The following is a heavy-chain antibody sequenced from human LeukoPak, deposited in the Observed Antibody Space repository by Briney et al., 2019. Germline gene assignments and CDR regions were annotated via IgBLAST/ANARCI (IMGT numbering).Heavy chain of an antibody. Sequence: SVKVSCKASGYTFSSYAISWVRQAPGQGLEWMGRIIPIFGTANYAQKFQGRVTITTDESTSTAYMELSSLRSEDTAVYYCARGVPGRSRYYYYYMDVWGKGTTVTVSS. CDR1: GYTFSSYA. J-gene: IGHJ6*03. V-gene: IGHV1-69*05. D-gene: IGHD2-15*01. CDR2: IIPIFGTA. CDR3: ARGVPGRSRYYYYYMDV.